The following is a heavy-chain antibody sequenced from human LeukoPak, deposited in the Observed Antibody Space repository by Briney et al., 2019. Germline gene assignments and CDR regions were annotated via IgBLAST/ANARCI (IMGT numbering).Heavy chain of an antibody. D-gene: IGHD3-22*01. Sequence: SETLSLTCTVSGGSISSYYWSWIRQPAGKGLEWIGRIYTSGSTNYNPSLKSRVTMSVDTSKNQLSLKLSSVTAADTAVYYCARERGGVVVVIGSWFDPWGQGTLVTVSS. V-gene: IGHV4-4*07. CDR3: ARERGGVVVVIGSWFDP. CDR1: GGSISSYY. J-gene: IGHJ5*02. CDR2: IYTSGST.